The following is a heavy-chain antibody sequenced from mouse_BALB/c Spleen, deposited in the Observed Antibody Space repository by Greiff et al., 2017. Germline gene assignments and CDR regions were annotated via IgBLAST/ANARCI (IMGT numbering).Heavy chain of an antibody. CDR3: ARHYYGSPNYAMDY. CDR1: GFTFSSYA. CDR2: ISSGGSYT. V-gene: IGHV5-9-4*01. D-gene: IGHD1-1*01. J-gene: IGHJ4*01. Sequence: EVNLVESGGGLVKPGGSLKLSCAASGFTFSSYAMSWVRQSPEKRLEWVAEISSGGSYTYYPDTVTGRFTISRDNAKNTLYLEMSSLRSEDTAMYYCARHYYGSPNYAMDYWGQGTSVTVSS.